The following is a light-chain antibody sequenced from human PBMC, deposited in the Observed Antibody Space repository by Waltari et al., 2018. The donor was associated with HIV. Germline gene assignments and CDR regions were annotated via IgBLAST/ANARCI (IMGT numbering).Light chain of an antibody. CDR1: SSNIGAGYD. J-gene: IGLJ1*01. V-gene: IGLV1-40*01. Sequence: QSVLTQPPPGQRVTISCTGRSSNIGAGYDVPWYQQLPGSVPKLLIYTNSNRPAGVPDRFSGSKSGTSASLAITGLQAEDEADYYCQSYDSSLSGYVFGIGTKVTVL. CDR2: TNS. CDR3: QSYDSSLSGYV.